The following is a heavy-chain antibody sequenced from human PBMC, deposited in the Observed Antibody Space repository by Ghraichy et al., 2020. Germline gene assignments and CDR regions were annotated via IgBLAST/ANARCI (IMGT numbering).Heavy chain of an antibody. V-gene: IGHV2-26*01. Sequence: SGPTLVKPTETLTLTCTVSGFSLSNARMGVSWIRQPPGKALEWLAHIFSNDEKSYSTSLKSRLTISKDTSKSQVVLTMTNMDPVDTATYYCARTTYDSRWWAPYYFDYWGQGTLVTVSS. CDR1: GFSLSNARMG. CDR3: ARTTYDSRWWAPYYFDY. J-gene: IGHJ4*02. D-gene: IGHD3-22*01. CDR2: IFSNDEK.